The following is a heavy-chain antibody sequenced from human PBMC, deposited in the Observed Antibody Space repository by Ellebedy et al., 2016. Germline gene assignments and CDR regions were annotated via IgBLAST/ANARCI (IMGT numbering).Heavy chain of an antibody. Sequence: GESLKISCEASGFAFSSYTMAWVRQAPGKGLEWIASVSGIGRNTYYADSVKGRFTIFRDNSKNTQYLRMSSLRDEDSAVYYCMGATYLYDDMGVWGSGTTVTVSS. CDR2: VSGIGRNT. CDR1: GFAFSSYT. J-gene: IGHJ6*04. D-gene: IGHD1-26*01. CDR3: MGATYLYDDMGV. V-gene: IGHV3-23*01.